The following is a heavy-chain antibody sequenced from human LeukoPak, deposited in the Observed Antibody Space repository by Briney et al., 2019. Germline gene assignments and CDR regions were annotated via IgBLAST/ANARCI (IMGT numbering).Heavy chain of an antibody. CDR1: GFTFSTYD. CDR2: IRYDGNSE. CDR3: AKDLTYGSQGGSDS. V-gene: IGHV3-30*02. J-gene: IGHJ4*02. Sequence: GGSVRLSCTASGFTFSTYDMHWVRQAPGKGLQWVTFIRYDGNSESYADSVKGRFIISRDNSKNTLYLQMNSLRADDTALYFCAKDLTYGSQGGSDSWGQGTLVTVSS. D-gene: IGHD3-10*01.